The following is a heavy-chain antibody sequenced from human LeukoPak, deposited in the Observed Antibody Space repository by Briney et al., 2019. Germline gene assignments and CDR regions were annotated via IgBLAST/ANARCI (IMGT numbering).Heavy chain of an antibody. CDR1: GGSFSGYY. CDR3: ARGRSWPLDY. CDR2: INHSGST. V-gene: IGHV4-34*01. Sequence: SETLSLTCAVYGGSFSGYYWSWIRQPPGKGLEWIGEINHSGSTNYNPSLKSRVTISVDTSKNQFSLQLNSVTPEDTAVYYCARGRSWPLDYWGQGTLVTVSS. D-gene: IGHD6-13*01. J-gene: IGHJ4*02.